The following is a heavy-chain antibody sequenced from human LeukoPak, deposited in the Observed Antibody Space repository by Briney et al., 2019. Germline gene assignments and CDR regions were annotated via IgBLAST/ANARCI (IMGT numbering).Heavy chain of an antibody. V-gene: IGHV3-23*01. J-gene: IGHJ6*03. Sequence: PGGSLRLSCAASGFSFSNYAMSWVRQAPGKGLEWVSAISGSGGNTYYADSVKGRFTISRDNSKSTLYLQMNNLRAEDTAVYYCAKHWSYCSTTSCFFNYYYYYMDVWGKGTTVTVSS. CDR3: AKHWSYCSTTSCFFNYYYYYMDV. CDR1: GFSFSNYA. D-gene: IGHD2-2*01. CDR2: ISGSGGNT.